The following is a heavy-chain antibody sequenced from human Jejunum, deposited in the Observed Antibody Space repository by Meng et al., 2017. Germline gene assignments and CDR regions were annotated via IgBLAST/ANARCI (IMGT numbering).Heavy chain of an antibody. Sequence: GESLKISCAASGFTFNNYEMNWVRLAPGKGLEWLSFISSSGDSISYADSVKGRFTISRDNANNLLYLQMISLGAEDTAVYHCARTPHCTRGISYSRYYFDYWGQGALVTVSS. CDR3: ARTPHCTRGISYSRYYFDY. V-gene: IGHV3-48*03. CDR2: ISSSGDSI. CDR1: GFTFNNYE. J-gene: IGHJ4*02. D-gene: IGHD6-6*01.